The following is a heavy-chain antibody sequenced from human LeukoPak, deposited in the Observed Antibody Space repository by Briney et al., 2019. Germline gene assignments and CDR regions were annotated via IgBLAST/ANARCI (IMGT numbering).Heavy chain of an antibody. J-gene: IGHJ3*02. D-gene: IGHD6-19*01. Sequence: SETLSLTCTVSGGSVSSGSYHWSWIRQPPGKGLEWIGYIYYSGSTNNNPSLKSRVTISLDTSKNQFSLKLSSVTAADTAVYYCARDTGWQPNVFDIWGQGTMVTVSS. CDR2: IYYSGST. CDR1: GGSVSSGSYH. V-gene: IGHV4-61*01. CDR3: ARDTGWQPNVFDI.